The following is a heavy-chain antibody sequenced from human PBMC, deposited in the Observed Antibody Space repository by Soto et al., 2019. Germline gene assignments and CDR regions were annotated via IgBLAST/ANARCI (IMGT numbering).Heavy chain of an antibody. J-gene: IGHJ5*02. V-gene: IGHV1-3*01. CDR3: AIAVAGTVTWFDP. Sequence: ASVKVSCKASGYTFTSYAMHWVRQAPGQRLEWMGWINAGNGNTKYSQKFQGRVTITRDTSASTAYMELSSLRSEDTAVYYCAIAVAGTVTWFDPWGQGTLVTVSS. D-gene: IGHD6-19*01. CDR2: INAGNGNT. CDR1: GYTFTSYA.